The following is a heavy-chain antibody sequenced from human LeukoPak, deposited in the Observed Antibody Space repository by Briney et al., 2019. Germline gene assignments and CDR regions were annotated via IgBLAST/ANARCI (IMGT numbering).Heavy chain of an antibody. J-gene: IGHJ6*03. CDR2: INPSGGST. CDR3: ARDVVVAAPGYYMDV. Sequence: ASVKVSCKASGYTFTSYYMHWVRQAPGQGLEWMGIINPSGGSTSYAQKFQGRVTMTRDTPISTAYMELNRLRSDDTAVYYCARDVVVAAPGYYMDVWGKGTTVTVSS. D-gene: IGHD2-15*01. CDR1: GYTFTSYY. V-gene: IGHV1-46*01.